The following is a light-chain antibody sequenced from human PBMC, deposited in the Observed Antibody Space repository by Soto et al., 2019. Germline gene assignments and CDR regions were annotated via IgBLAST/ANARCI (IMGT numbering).Light chain of an antibody. V-gene: IGLV2-11*01. J-gene: IGLJ1*01. CDR1: SSDVGGHNY. Sequence: QSALTQPRSVSGSPGQSVTISCTGTSSDVGGHNYVSWYQQHPGKAPQLMIYDVTKRPSGVPDRVSGSKSGSTASLTISGLQAEDEADYYCCSYAGSYTYVFGTGTKLTVL. CDR2: DVT. CDR3: CSYAGSYTYV.